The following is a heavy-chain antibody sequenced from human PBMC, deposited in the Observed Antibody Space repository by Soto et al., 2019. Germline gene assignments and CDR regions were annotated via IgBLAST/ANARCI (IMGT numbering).Heavy chain of an antibody. CDR3: AKDRDYGGVASYFDY. CDR2: ISYDGNSV. D-gene: IGHD4-17*01. V-gene: IGHV3-30*18. Sequence: QVQLVESGGGVVQAGGSLRLSCAVSGITFSKYGMHWVRQAPGKGLEWVAVISYDGNSVFYAASVTGRFAISRDNSKNTLYLQMNSLRVDDTAVYYCAKDRDYGGVASYFDYWGRGTLVSVSS. CDR1: GITFSKYG. J-gene: IGHJ4*02.